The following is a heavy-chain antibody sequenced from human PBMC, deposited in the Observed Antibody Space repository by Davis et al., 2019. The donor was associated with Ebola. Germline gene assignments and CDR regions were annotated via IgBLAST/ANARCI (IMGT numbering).Heavy chain of an antibody. D-gene: IGHD2-15*01. Sequence: AASVKVSCKGSGYSFTSYGISWVRQAPGQGLEWMGRINPNSGFTNYAQKFQGRVTMTRDTSISTAYMELSSLRSDDTAVYYCARGRYCSGGSCYSSDYWGQGTLVTVSS. CDR3: ARGRYCSGGSCYSSDY. CDR1: GYSFTSYG. J-gene: IGHJ4*02. V-gene: IGHV1-2*06. CDR2: INPNSGFT.